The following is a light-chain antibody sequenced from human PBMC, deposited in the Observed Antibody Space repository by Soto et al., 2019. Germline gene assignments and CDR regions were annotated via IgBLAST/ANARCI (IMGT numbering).Light chain of an antibody. Sequence: QSALTQPASVSGSPGPSITISCTGTSSDIGSYNYVSWYQQHPGKAPKLMIYDVSDRPSGVSNRFSGSKSGNTASLTISGLQAEDEAYYYCSSYPSSSTRVFGGGTKLTVL. V-gene: IGLV2-14*01. CDR1: SSDIGSYNY. CDR3: SSYPSSSTRV. CDR2: DVS. J-gene: IGLJ2*01.